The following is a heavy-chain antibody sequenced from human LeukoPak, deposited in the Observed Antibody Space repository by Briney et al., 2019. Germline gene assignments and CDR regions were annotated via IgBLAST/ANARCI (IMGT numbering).Heavy chain of an antibody. D-gene: IGHD6-19*01. V-gene: IGHV4-61*01. J-gene: IGHJ4*02. Sequence: KPSETLSLTCTVSGGSISSGTYYWSWIRQPPGKGLEWIGYIYYSGSTNYNPSLKSRVTISVDTSKNQFSLKLSSVTAADTAVYYCARGAVADPFDYWGQGTLVTVSS. CDR2: IYYSGST. CDR1: GGSISSGTYY. CDR3: ARGAVADPFDY.